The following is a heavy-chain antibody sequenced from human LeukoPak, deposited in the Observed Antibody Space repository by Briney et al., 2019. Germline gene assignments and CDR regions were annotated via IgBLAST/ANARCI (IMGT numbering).Heavy chain of an antibody. CDR2: ISSNGGST. CDR1: GFTFSSYA. CDR3: VRGHSSSSNYFDY. Sequence: TGGSLRLSCSASGFTFSSYAMRWVCQAPGKGLEYVSGISSNGGSTNYEDSVKGRFTISRDNSKNTLYLQMSSLRAEDTAVYYCVRGHSSSSNYFDYWGQGSLVTVSS. V-gene: IGHV3-64D*09. J-gene: IGHJ4*02. D-gene: IGHD6-6*01.